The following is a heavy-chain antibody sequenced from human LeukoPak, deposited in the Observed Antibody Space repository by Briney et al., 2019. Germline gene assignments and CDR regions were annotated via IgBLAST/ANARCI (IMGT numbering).Heavy chain of an antibody. D-gene: IGHD1-26*01. CDR1: GFTFDDYA. J-gene: IGHJ4*02. CDR3: TRVGATHFDY. V-gene: IGHV3-9*01. CDR2: ISWNSGSI. Sequence: PGRSLRLSCAASGFTFDDYAMHWVRQAPGKGLEWVSGISWNSGSIGYADSVKGRFTISRDNAKNSLYLQMNSLRAEDTALYYCTRVGATHFDYWGQRTLVTVSS.